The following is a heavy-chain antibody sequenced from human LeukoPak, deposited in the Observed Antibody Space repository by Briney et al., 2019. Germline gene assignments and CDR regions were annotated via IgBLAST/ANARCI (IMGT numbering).Heavy chain of an antibody. J-gene: IGHJ4*02. CDR1: GGSIIGSTSY. CDR3: AGGYDY. D-gene: IGHD3-22*01. CDR2: INYSGST. V-gene: IGHV4-39*01. Sequence: PSETLSLTCTVSGGSIIGSTSYWGWIRQPPGKGLDWIGIINYSGSTYYNPSLRSRVTISVDTSKNQFSLKLNSVTASDTAVYYCAGGYDYWGQGTLGTVSS.